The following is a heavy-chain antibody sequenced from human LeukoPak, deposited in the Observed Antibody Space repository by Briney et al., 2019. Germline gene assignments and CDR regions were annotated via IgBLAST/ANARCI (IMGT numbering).Heavy chain of an antibody. V-gene: IGHV3-74*01. CDR3: TTDTFGARDS. J-gene: IGHJ4*02. CDR2: INEDGSST. Sequence: GGSLRLSCAASGHTFSRYWMHWVRQGPGKGLVWVSRINEDGSSTSYAESVRGRFTISRDKAKNTLYLQMNSLRAEDAAVYYCTTDTFGARDSWGQGTLVTVSS. CDR1: GHTFSRYW. D-gene: IGHD3-10*01.